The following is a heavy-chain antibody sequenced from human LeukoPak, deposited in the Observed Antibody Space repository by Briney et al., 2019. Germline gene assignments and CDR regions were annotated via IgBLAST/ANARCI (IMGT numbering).Heavy chain of an antibody. CDR2: IYYSGST. CDR3: ARHPPTSPFDF. Sequence: SETLSLTCTVSGGSIITYYWSWIRQSPGKGLEWIGYIYYSGSTKYNPSLKSRVTISVDTSKNQFSLKLSSVTAADTAVYYCARHPPTSPFDFWGQGTLVTVSS. D-gene: IGHD4-11*01. V-gene: IGHV4-59*08. CDR1: GGSIITYY. J-gene: IGHJ4*02.